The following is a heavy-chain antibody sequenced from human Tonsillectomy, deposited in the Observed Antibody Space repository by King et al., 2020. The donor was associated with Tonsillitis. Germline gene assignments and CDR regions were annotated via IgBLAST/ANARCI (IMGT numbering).Heavy chain of an antibody. D-gene: IGHD6-13*01. V-gene: IGHV3-30*18. CDR3: AKNIAAAGTTPNYYYYYGMDV. CDR2: ISYDGSNK. J-gene: IGHJ6*02. CDR1: GFTFSSYG. Sequence: VQLVESGGGVVQPGRSLRLSCAASGFTFSSYGMHWVRQAPGKGLEWVAVISYDGSNKYYADSVKGRFTISRDNSKNTLYLQMNSLRAEDKAVYYCAKNIAAAGTTPNYYYYYGMDVWGQGTTVTVSS.